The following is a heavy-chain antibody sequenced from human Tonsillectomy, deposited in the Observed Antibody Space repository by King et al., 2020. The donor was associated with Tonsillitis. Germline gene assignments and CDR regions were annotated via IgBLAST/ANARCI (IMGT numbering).Heavy chain of an antibody. J-gene: IGHJ4*02. CDR3: ARTPLGGAMGDF. CDR2: FYPGDSGTIYSSDV. V-gene: IGHV5-51*01. CDR1: GYRFSNYW. D-gene: IGHD2-15*01. Sequence: VQLVESGAEVKKPGESLKISCQASGYRFSNYWVAWVRQTPGRGLEWMGIFYPGDSGTIYSSDVRYSPSFQGRVAMSGDRSTNTAYLQWNRVETSDSAIYYCARTPLGGAMGDFWGQGTLVTVPS.